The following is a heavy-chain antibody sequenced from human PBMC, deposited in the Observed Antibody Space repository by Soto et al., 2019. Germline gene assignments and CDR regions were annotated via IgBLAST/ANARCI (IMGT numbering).Heavy chain of an antibody. CDR1: GGSFDSTSYY. D-gene: IGHD1-1*01. J-gene: IGHJ4*02. Sequence: QLQLQESGPGLVKPSETLSLTCTVSGGSFDSTSYYWAWVRQPPGKGLEWIAYIYYSGSTYYNPSLKSRVTISVDTSRNQFSLRLSSVTAADTAVYYCATEPIVGTTPYYFAYWGQGTLVTVSS. CDR3: ATEPIVGTTPYYFAY. CDR2: IYYSGST. V-gene: IGHV4-39*02.